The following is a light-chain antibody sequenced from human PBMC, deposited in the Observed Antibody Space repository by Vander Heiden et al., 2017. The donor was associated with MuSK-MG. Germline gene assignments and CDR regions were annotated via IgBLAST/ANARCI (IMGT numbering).Light chain of an antibody. V-gene: IGKV3-20*01. Sequence: EIVLTQSPGTLSLSPGERATLSCRASQSVRRSSLAWYQQKPGQAPRLLIYGASSRATGIPDRFSGSGSGTDFTLTISRLEPEDFAVYYCQQDVSSPRTFGQRTKVEIK. CDR1: QSVRRSS. J-gene: IGKJ1*01. CDR3: QQDVSSPRT. CDR2: GAS.